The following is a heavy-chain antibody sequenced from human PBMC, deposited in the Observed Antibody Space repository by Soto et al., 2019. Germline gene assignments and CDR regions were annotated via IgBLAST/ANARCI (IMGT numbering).Heavy chain of an antibody. V-gene: IGHV1-2*04. Sequence: ASVKVSCKASGYTFTGYYMHWVRQAPGQGLEWMGWINPNSGGTNYAQKFQGWVTMTRDTSISTAYMELSRLRSDDTAVYYCARWEGGSRWRPDDYSGQATLATDSS. J-gene: IGHJ4*02. D-gene: IGHD2-21*02. CDR1: GYTFTGYY. CDR2: INPNSGGT. CDR3: ARWEGGSRWRPDDY.